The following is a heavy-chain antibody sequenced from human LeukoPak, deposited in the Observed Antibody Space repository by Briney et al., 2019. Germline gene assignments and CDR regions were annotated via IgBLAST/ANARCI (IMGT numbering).Heavy chain of an antibody. CDR2: ISAYNGNT. J-gene: IGHJ4*02. D-gene: IGHD3-16*02. V-gene: IGHV1-18*01. CDR3: ARDPTYYDYVWGSYRPTHFDY. CDR1: GYTFTSYG. Sequence: ASVKVSCKASGYTFTSYGISWVRQAPGQGLEWMGWISAYNGNTNYAQKLQGRVTMTTDTSTSTAYMELRSLRSDDTAVYYCARDPTYYDYVWGSYRPTHFDYWGQGTLVTVSS.